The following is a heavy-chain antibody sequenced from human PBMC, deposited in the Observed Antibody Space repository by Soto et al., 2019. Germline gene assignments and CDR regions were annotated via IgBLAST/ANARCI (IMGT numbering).Heavy chain of an antibody. V-gene: IGHV3-33*01. CDR2: IWYDGSNK. CDR3: ARERPVAAFDY. J-gene: IGHJ4*02. Sequence: QVQLVESGGGVVQPGRSLRLSCAASGFTFSSYGMHWVRQAPGKGLEWVAVIWYDGSNKYYADSVKGRFTISRDNSKNTLYFQMNSLRAEDTAVYYCARERPVAAFDYWGQGTLVTVSS. CDR1: GFTFSSYG. D-gene: IGHD6-19*01.